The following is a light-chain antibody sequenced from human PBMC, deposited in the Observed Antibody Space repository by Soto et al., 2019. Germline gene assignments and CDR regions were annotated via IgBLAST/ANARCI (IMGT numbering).Light chain of an antibody. CDR3: QQADRFPFT. Sequence: DIQLTQSPSSVSASVGDRVTITCRASQDIGTWLAWYQQKPGKAPKLLIYVASNLQSGVPSRFRGAGSGTDFNLTITSLQPEDVATYHCQQADRFPFTFGPGTKVDFK. J-gene: IGKJ3*01. V-gene: IGKV1-12*01. CDR1: QDIGTW. CDR2: VAS.